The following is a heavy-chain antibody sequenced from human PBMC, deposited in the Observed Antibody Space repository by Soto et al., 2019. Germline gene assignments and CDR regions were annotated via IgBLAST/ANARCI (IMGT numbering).Heavy chain of an antibody. Sequence: VQLEESGGGLAQPGRSLRLSCAASGFTFDDYAMHWVRQAPGKGLEWVSGISWKSNNIDYADSVKGRFTISRDNAKKSLYLQMNSLRTEDTALYYCAKADALASAGLHFFDYWGQGALVTVSS. J-gene: IGHJ4*02. V-gene: IGHV3-9*01. CDR3: AKADALASAGLHFFDY. CDR2: ISWKSNNI. CDR1: GFTFDDYA. D-gene: IGHD6-13*01.